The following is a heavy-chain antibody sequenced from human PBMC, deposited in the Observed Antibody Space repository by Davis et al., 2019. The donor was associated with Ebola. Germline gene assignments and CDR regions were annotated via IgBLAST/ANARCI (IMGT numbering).Heavy chain of an antibody. J-gene: IGHJ4*02. D-gene: IGHD3-9*01. CDR2: INWDDISV. CDR1: GFIFDDYA. Sequence: PGGSLRLSCATSGFIFDDYAMNWVRQAPGKGLEWVSGINWDDISVGYVDSVKGRFTISRDNAKKSVYLQMNSLRAEDTALYYCARVSTRYFDWLIADWGQGTLVTVSS. V-gene: IGHV3-20*04. CDR3: ARVSTRYFDWLIAD.